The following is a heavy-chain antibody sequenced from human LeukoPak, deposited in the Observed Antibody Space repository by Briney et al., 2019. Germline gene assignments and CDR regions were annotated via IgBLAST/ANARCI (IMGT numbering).Heavy chain of an antibody. Sequence: PGGSLRLSCAASGFTFSSYAMHWVRQAPGKGLEWVSAISGSGGSTYYADSVKGRFTISRDNSKNTLYLQMNSLRAEDTAVYYCAKGVKVPGIAVAASGVPFDYWGQGTLVTVSS. CDR2: ISGSGGST. CDR1: GFTFSSYA. D-gene: IGHD6-19*01. CDR3: AKGVKVPGIAVAASGVPFDY. J-gene: IGHJ4*02. V-gene: IGHV3-23*01.